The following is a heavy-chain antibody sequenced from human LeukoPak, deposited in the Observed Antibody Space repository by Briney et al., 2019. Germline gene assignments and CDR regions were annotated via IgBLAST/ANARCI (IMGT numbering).Heavy chain of an antibody. CDR3: ARVKMGATINDYYYYYMDV. J-gene: IGHJ6*03. V-gene: IGHV3-64*02. D-gene: IGHD1-26*01. CDR1: GFTFSSYP. CDR2: IDSHGRNT. Sequence: GGSLRLSCAASGFTFSSYPIKWVRQAPGKGLEHVSAIDSHGRNTHYSDSVKGRFSISRDNSWNTVYLQMGSLRPEDMGVYYCARVKMGATINDYYYYYMDVWDRGTTVTVSS.